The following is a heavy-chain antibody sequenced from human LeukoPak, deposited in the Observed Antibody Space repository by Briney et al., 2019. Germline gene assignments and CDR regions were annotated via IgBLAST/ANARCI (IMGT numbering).Heavy chain of an antibody. V-gene: IGHV4-59*01. CDR1: GGSISSYY. CDR2: ISYSGST. J-gene: IGHJ6*03. Sequence: PSETLSLTCTVSGGSISSYYWSWIRQPPGKGLEWIGYISYSGSTNYNPSLKSRVTISLDTSKNQFSLKLSSVTAADAAVYYCARGGYNYSYYYYMDVWGKGTTVTVSS. D-gene: IGHD1-1*01. CDR3: ARGGYNYSYYYYMDV.